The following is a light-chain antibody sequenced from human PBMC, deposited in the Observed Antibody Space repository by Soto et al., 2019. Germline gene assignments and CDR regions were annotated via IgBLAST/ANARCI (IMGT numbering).Light chain of an antibody. Sequence: QSVVTQPPSASGTPGQRVTISCSGNSSNIGRNYVNWYQVLPGTAPKLLIYRITQRPSGVPDRVSGSKSGTSASLAISGLRSEDEADYYCAAWDDSLGGVVFGGGTPLTVL. J-gene: IGLJ3*02. CDR2: RIT. V-gene: IGLV1-47*01. CDR1: SSNIGRNY. CDR3: AAWDDSLGGVV.